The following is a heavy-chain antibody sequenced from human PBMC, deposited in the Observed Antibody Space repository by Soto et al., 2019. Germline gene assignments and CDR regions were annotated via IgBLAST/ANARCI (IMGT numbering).Heavy chain of an antibody. V-gene: IGHV1-69*13. CDR1: GGTFSSYA. J-gene: IGHJ4*02. CDR2: IIPIFGTA. D-gene: IGHD5-12*01. Sequence: GASVKVSCKASGGTFSSYAISWVRQAPGQGLEWMGGIIPIFGTANYAQKFQGRVTITADESTSTAYMELSSLRSEDTAVYYCASSWLRPRNPRQFDYWGQGTLVTVSS. CDR3: ASSWLRPRNPRQFDY.